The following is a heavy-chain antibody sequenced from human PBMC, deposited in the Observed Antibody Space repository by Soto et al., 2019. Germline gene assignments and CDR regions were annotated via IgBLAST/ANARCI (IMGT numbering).Heavy chain of an antibody. V-gene: IGHV1-3*01. CDR3: ARICSSTTCYASFDY. J-gene: IGHJ4*02. CDR2: INAGNGYT. CDR1: GYTFTSYS. Sequence: ASVKVSFKASGYTFTSYSMQWVLQAPGQRLEGIGWINAGNGYTKYSQKFQDRVTITRDTSASPAYMELSRLTSEDTAVYYCARICSSTTCYASFDYWGQGNLVTVSS. D-gene: IGHD2-2*01.